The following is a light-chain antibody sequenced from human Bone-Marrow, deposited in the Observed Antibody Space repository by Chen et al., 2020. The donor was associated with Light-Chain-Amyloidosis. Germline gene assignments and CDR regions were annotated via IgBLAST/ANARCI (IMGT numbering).Light chain of an antibody. Sequence: EIVLTQSPGTLSLSPGERATLSCRASQSVSSSYLAWYQQKPGQAPRLLIYGASNRATGIPDRFSGSGSLTDFTLTISRLEPEDFAVYYCQQHGGSPPYTFGQGTKLEIK. J-gene: IGKJ2*01. CDR1: QSVSSSY. V-gene: IGKV3-20*01. CDR2: GAS. CDR3: QQHGGSPPYT.